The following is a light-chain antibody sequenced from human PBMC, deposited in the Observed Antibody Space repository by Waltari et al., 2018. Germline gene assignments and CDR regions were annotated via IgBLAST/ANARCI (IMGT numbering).Light chain of an antibody. CDR1: SSYTGSNT. CDR2: MNI. Sequence: QSVLTQPPSASGTPGQRVTISCSGSSSYTGSNTVNWYQQLPGPASKLLIYMNIPRASGVPDRFSGSKSGTSASLAISGLQSEDEADYYCAAWDDSLNGVVVGGGTKLTVL. V-gene: IGLV1-44*01. CDR3: AAWDDSLNGVV. J-gene: IGLJ2*01.